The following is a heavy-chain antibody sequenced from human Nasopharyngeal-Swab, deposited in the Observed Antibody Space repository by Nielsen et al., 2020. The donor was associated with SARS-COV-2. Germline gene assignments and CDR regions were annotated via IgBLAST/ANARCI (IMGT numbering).Heavy chain of an antibody. CDR1: GDSISSYY. J-gene: IGHJ4*02. V-gene: IGHV4-59*01. CDR3: ARMKERNRRVMMARGGSFPEHYFDS. CDR2: SYSSGST. Sequence: SETLSLTCIAPGDSISSYYWSWIRQPPGKGLEWIGYSYSSGSTNYNPSLMSRVTMSVDTSKNQFSLKLTSVTAADTAVYYCARMKERNRRVMMARGGSFPEHYFDSWGQGLLVTVSS. D-gene: IGHD3-10*01.